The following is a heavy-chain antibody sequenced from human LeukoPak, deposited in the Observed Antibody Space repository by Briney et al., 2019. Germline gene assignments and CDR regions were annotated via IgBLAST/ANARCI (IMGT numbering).Heavy chain of an antibody. D-gene: IGHD1-26*01. J-gene: IGHJ4*02. CDR3: ARDLALGSRSGSYGSRAGY. V-gene: IGHV1-18*01. CDR2: ISAYNGNT. Sequence: ASVKVSCKASGYTFTSYGISWVRQAPGQGLEWMGWISAYNGNTNYAQKLQGRVTMTTDTSTSTAYMELRSLRSDDTAVYYCARDLALGSRSGSYGSRAGYWGQGTLVTVSS. CDR1: GYTFTSYG.